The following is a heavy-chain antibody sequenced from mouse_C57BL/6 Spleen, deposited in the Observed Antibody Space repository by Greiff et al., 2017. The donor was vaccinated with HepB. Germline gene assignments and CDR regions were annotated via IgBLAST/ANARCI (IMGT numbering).Heavy chain of an antibody. CDR1: GYTFTDYY. Sequence: VQLQQSGPELVKPGASVKISCKASGYTFTDYYMNWVKQSHGKSLEWIGDINPNNGGTSYNQKFKGKATLTVDKSSSTAYMELRSLTSEDSAVYYCARGGMVTTDYWGQGTTLTVSS. CDR3: ARGGMVTTDY. D-gene: IGHD2-2*01. V-gene: IGHV1-26*01. J-gene: IGHJ2*01. CDR2: INPNNGGT.